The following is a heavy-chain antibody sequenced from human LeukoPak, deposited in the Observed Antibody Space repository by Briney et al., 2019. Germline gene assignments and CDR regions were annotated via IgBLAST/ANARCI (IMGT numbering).Heavy chain of an antibody. J-gene: IGHJ4*01. CDR3: ARGTIAVAGTLDY. Sequence: PGRSLRLSCAASGFTFSSYAMHWVRQAPGKGLEWVAVISYDGSNKYYADSVKGRFTISRDNSKNTLYLQMNSLRAEDTAVYYCARGTIAVAGTLDYWGQGTLVTVSS. CDR2: ISYDGSNK. V-gene: IGHV3-30-3*01. D-gene: IGHD6-19*01. CDR1: GFTFSSYA.